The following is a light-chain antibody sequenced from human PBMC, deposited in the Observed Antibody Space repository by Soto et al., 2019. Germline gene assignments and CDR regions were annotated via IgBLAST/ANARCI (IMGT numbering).Light chain of an antibody. Sequence: QSVLTQPPSAAGTPGQRVTISCSGSRANIGSTYVYGFQQLSGTAPKLRIYRNSQRPSGVPDRLSGSKSGTSASLAISALRSLDEAAYSRAAWDDSRKTYVFGTGTQVTVL. CDR2: RNS. CDR1: RANIGSTY. J-gene: IGLJ1*01. V-gene: IGLV1-47*01. CDR3: AAWDDSRKTYV.